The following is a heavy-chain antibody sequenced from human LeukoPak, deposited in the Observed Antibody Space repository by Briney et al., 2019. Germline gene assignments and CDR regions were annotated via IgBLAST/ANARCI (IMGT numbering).Heavy chain of an antibody. J-gene: IGHJ3*02. Sequence: SETLSLTCTVSGGSISSSSYYWGWIRQPPGKGLEWIGSIYYSGSTYYNPSLKSRVTISVDTSKNQFSLKLSSVTAADTAVYYCARTSYCSSTSCYGPPGGDAFDIWGQGTMVTVSS. V-gene: IGHV4-39*01. D-gene: IGHD2-2*01. CDR1: GGSISSSSYY. CDR3: ARTSYCSSTSCYGPPGGDAFDI. CDR2: IYYSGST.